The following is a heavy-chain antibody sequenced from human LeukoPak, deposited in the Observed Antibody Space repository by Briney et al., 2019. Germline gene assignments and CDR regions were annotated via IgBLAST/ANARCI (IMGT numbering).Heavy chain of an antibody. J-gene: IGHJ4*02. CDR2: ISHDGNLK. Sequence: GGSLRLSCAASGFTFNFYGIHWVRQAPGKGLEWVTLISHDGNLKYYSDSVKGRFSISRDNSKNTLYLHINSLRAEDTAVYYCAAYYCSSTTCNLFDDWGQGALVTVSS. CDR3: AAYYCSSTTCNLFDD. D-gene: IGHD2-2*01. CDR1: GFTFNFYG. V-gene: IGHV3-30*03.